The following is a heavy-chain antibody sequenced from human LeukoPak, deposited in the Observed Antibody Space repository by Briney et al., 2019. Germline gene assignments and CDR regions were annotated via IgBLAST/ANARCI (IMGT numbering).Heavy chain of an antibody. V-gene: IGHV1-2*02. J-gene: IGHJ4*02. CDR1: GYTFTGYY. D-gene: IGHD3-22*01. Sequence: GSVQVSCKASGYTFTGYYMHWVRQAPGQGLEWMGWINPNSGGTNYAQKFQGRVTMTRDTSISTAYMELSRLRSDDTAVYYCARGTYYDSSGYAYWGQGTLVTVSS. CDR2: INPNSGGT. CDR3: ARGTYYDSSGYAY.